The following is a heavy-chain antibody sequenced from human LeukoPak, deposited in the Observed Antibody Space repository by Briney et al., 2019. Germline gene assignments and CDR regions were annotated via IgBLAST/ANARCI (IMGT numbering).Heavy chain of an antibody. CDR1: GFTFSNYG. CDR2: ISRSGGST. J-gene: IGHJ3*01. D-gene: IGHD3/OR15-3a*01. Sequence: GGSLRLSCAASGFTFSNYGMSWVRQAPGKGLEWVSSISRSGGSTHYADSVKGRFVISRDTSKNTLHLQMNSLTAGDTAVYYCARQGAGLDAVDLWGQGTVVTVSS. V-gene: IGHV3-23*01. CDR3: ARQGAGLDAVDL.